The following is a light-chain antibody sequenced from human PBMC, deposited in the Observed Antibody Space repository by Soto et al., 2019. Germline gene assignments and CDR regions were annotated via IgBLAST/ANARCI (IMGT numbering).Light chain of an antibody. Sequence: QSALAQPASVSGSPGQSITISCTGTSSDVGGYNYVSWYQQYPGKVPKVMIYEVSNRPSGVSNRFSGSKSGNTASLTISGVQAEDEADYYCSSYTGSTYVFGTGTKVTVL. V-gene: IGLV2-14*01. CDR2: EVS. CDR1: SSDVGGYNY. J-gene: IGLJ1*01. CDR3: SSYTGSTYV.